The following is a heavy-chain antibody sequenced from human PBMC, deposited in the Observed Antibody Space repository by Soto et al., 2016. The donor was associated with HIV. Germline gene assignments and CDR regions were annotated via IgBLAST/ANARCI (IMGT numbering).Heavy chain of an antibody. CDR3: ARVGTMVRGVINHFDY. D-gene: IGHD3-10*01. V-gene: IGHV3-11*05. J-gene: IGHJ4*02. CDR2: ISSSSSYT. Sequence: VQLVESGGGLVKPGGSLRLSCAASGFTFSDYYMSWIRQAPGKGLEWVSYISSSSSYTNYADSVKGRFTISRDNAKNSLYLQMNSLRAEDTAVYYCARVGTMVRGVINHFDYWGQGTLVTVSS. CDR1: GFTFSDYY.